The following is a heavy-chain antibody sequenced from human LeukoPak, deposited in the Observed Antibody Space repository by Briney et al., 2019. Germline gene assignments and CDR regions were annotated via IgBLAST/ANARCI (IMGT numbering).Heavy chain of an antibody. CDR3: ARHQGGLERPFDY. Sequence: PSETLSLTCTVSGGSISSGSYYWGWIRQPPGKGLEWIGSIYYSGSTYYNPSLKSRVTISVDTSKNQFSLKLSSVTAADTAVYYCARHQGGLERPFDYWGQGTLVTVSS. D-gene: IGHD1-1*01. V-gene: IGHV4-39*01. CDR2: IYYSGST. CDR1: GGSISSGSYY. J-gene: IGHJ4*02.